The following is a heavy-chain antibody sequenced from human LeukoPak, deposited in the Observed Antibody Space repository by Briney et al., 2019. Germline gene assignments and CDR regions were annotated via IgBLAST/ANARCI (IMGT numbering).Heavy chain of an antibody. Sequence: ASVKVSCKASGYTFTSYYMHWVRQAPGQGLEWMGIINPSGDSTSYAQKFQGRVTMTRDMSTSTVYMELSSLRSEDTAVYYCARARYDFWSGYYYYYYMDVWGKGTTVTVSS. CDR2: INPSGDST. V-gene: IGHV1-46*01. CDR3: ARARYDFWSGYYYYYYMDV. J-gene: IGHJ6*03. CDR1: GYTFTSYY. D-gene: IGHD3-3*01.